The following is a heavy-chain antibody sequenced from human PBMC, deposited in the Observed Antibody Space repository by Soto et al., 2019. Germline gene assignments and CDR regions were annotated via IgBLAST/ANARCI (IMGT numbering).Heavy chain of an antibody. J-gene: IGHJ4*02. V-gene: IGHV1-2*02. Sequence: QVQLVQSGAEVKKPGASVKVSCKASGYTFTVYYMHWVRQSPGQGLEWMGWINPNSGGTNYAQKFQCRVTMTRDTSISTAYMELSRLRSDDTAGYYCARGRGIAGETYCDFWGQGTLVTVSS. CDR2: INPNSGGT. CDR1: GYTFTVYY. CDR3: ARGRGIAGETYCDF. D-gene: IGHD6-13*01.